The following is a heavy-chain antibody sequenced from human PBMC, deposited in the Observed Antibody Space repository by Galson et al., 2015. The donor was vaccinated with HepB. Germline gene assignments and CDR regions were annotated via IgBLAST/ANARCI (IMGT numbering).Heavy chain of an antibody. D-gene: IGHD3-22*01. Sequence: TLSLTCTVSGDSISSGDFYLSWIRQPPGKGLEWIGYMYYTGSTYYNPSLKSRIFISVGPSKNQFSLKLTSVTAADTAVYYCARVSTGYSLGIDYWGQGTLVTVSS. CDR3: ARVSTGYSLGIDY. CDR2: MYYTGST. V-gene: IGHV4-30-4*01. J-gene: IGHJ4*02. CDR1: GDSISSGDFY.